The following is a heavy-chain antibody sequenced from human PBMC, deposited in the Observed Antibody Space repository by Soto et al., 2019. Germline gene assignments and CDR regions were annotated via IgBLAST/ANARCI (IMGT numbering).Heavy chain of an antibody. Sequence: ETLSLTCTVSGGSISSYYWSWIRQPPGKGLEWIGYIYYSGSTNYNPSLKSRVTISVDTSKNQFSLKLSSVTAADTAVYYCARVGGYDLDFDYWGQGTLVTVSS. J-gene: IGHJ4*02. CDR3: ARVGGYDLDFDY. D-gene: IGHD5-12*01. V-gene: IGHV4-59*08. CDR1: GGSISSYY. CDR2: IYYSGST.